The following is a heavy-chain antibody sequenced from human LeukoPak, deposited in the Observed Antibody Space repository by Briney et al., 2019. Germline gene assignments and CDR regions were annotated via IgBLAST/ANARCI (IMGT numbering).Heavy chain of an antibody. CDR3: ARSFLDTAIPYGMDV. J-gene: IGHJ6*02. CDR2: IYTRGST. D-gene: IGHD5-18*01. CDR1: SGSISSGSYY. Sequence: SETLSLTCTVSSGSISSGSYYWSWIRQPAGKGLEWIGHIYTRGSTNYNPSLKSRVTISVDTSKNQFSLKLSSVTAADTAVYYCARSFLDTAIPYGMDVWGQGTTVTVSS. V-gene: IGHV4-61*09.